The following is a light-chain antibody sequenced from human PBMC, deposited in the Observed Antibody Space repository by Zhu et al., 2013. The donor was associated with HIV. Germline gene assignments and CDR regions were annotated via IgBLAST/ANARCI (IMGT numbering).Light chain of an antibody. CDR2: WAS. CDR1: QSVLYSSNNKNF. J-gene: IGKJ2*03. CDR3: HQRSNWPHS. V-gene: IGKV4-1*01. Sequence: DVVMTQSPDSLAVSLGERATINCKSSQSVLYSSNNKNFLAWYQQKPGQPPKLLFYWASARKSGVPDRFSGSGSGTDFTLTISSLEPEDFAVYYCHQRSNWPHSFGQGTKLEIK.